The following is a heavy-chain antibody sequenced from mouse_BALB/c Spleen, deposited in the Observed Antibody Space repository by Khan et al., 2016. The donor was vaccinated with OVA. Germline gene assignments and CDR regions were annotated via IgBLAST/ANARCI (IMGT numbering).Heavy chain of an antibody. V-gene: IGHV5-9-1*01. CDR1: GFTFSSFV. Sequence: EVELVESGGGLVKPGGSLKFSCAASGFTFSSFVMSWVRQTPEQRLEWVATISSAGTYTYYPDSVKGRFTISRANAKNTLYLQMNSLRSEDTAMYYCANGNYGWFAHWGQGTLVTVSA. CDR3: ANGNYGWFAH. J-gene: IGHJ3*01. CDR2: ISSAGTYT. D-gene: IGHD2-1*01.